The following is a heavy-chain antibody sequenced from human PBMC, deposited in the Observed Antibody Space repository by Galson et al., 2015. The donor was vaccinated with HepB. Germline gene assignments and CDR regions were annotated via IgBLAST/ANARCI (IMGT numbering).Heavy chain of an antibody. D-gene: IGHD2-2*01. J-gene: IGHJ4*02. CDR2: ISGSGGST. Sequence: SLRLSCATSGFTFSNSAMHWVRQAPGKGLEWVSGISGSGGSTHYADSVKGRFTISRDNSKNTLYLQMNSLRAEDTAVYYCAKVLEGIVVVPAAGDYWGQGTLVTVSS. CDR1: GFTFSNSA. CDR3: AKVLEGIVVVPAAGDY. V-gene: IGHV3-23*01.